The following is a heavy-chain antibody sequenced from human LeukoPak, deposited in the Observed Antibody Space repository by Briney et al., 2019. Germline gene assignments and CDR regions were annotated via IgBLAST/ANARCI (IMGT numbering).Heavy chain of an antibody. Sequence: GGSLRLSCAGSGFIFNNYAMHWVRQPPGKGLEWVSGISWNSGSIDYADSVKGRFTISRDNAKNSLYLQMNSLRVEDTAFYYCAKDNRRHYTSGPNPDSLHWGQGALVTVPS. CDR2: ISWNSGSI. CDR3: AKDNRRHYTSGPNPDSLH. CDR1: GFIFNNYA. J-gene: IGHJ4*02. V-gene: IGHV3-9*01. D-gene: IGHD6-19*01.